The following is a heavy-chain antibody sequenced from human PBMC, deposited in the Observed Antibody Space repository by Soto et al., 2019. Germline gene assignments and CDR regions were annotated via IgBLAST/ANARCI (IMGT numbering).Heavy chain of an antibody. CDR2: IYYSGST. Sequence: SETLSLTCTVSGGSISSGGYYWSWIRQHPGKGLEWIGYIYYSGSTYYNPSLKSRVTISVDTSKNQFSLKLSSVTAADTAVYYCARAHRDLGYAPTRGAATHMDYWGQGTLVTVSS. D-gene: IGHD2-15*01. J-gene: IGHJ4*02. CDR3: ARAHRDLGYAPTRGAATHMDY. V-gene: IGHV4-31*03. CDR1: GGSISSGGYY.